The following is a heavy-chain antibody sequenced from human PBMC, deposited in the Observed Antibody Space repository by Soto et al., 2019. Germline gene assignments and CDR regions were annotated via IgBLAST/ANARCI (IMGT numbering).Heavy chain of an antibody. CDR1: GGSTSSDNY. CDR2: IYYSGNT. V-gene: IGHV4-30-4*01. D-gene: IGHD3-16*01. Sequence: SETLSLTCTVSGGSTSSDNYWSWIRQPPGKGLEWIGHIYYSGNTDYNPSLKSRLAISIDTSKNQFSLKLSSVTAADTAAYFCAREGGESSDGLYYFDSWGQGSLVTVSS. CDR3: AREGGESSDGLYYFDS. J-gene: IGHJ4*02.